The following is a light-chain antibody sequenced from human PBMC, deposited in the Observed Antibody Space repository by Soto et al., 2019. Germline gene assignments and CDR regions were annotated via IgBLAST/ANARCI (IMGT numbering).Light chain of an antibody. V-gene: IGKV3-15*01. CDR1: QSVGSN. J-gene: IGKJ4*01. Sequence: EVVMTQSPVTLSVSPGERATLSCRASQSVGSNLAWYQQKPGQAPRLLFYGASTRATGIPARFSGSGSGTEFTLTINSLQSEDFADYYCQQYNDWPPLTFGGGTKVEIK. CDR2: GAS. CDR3: QQYNDWPPLT.